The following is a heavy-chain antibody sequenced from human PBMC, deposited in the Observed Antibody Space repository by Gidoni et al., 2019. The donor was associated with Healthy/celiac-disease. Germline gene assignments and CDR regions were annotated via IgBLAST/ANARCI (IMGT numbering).Heavy chain of an antibody. CDR2: IRSKANSYAT. CDR1: GFTFSGSA. V-gene: IGHV3-73*02. CDR3: TSPYYYDSSGYDAFDI. D-gene: IGHD3-22*01. J-gene: IGHJ3*02. Sequence: EVQLVESGGGLVQPGGSLNLSCAASGFTFSGSAMHGVRQGPGKGLEWVGRIRSKANSYATAYAASVKGRFTISRDDSKNTAYLQMNSLKTEDTAVYYCTSPYYYDSSGYDAFDIWGQGTMVTVSS.